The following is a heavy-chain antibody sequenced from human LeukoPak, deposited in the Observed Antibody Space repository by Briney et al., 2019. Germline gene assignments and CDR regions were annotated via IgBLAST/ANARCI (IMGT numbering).Heavy chain of an antibody. CDR2: IIPIFGTA. V-gene: IGHV1-69*01. CDR1: GGTFSSYA. J-gene: IGHJ4*02. Sequence: LKVSCKASGGTFSSYAISWVRQAPGQGLEWMGGIIPIFGTANYAQKFQGRVTITEDESKSTAYMELSSLRSEDAAVYYCARTDLTGYLDYWGQGTLVTVSS. D-gene: IGHD3-9*01. CDR3: ARTDLTGYLDY.